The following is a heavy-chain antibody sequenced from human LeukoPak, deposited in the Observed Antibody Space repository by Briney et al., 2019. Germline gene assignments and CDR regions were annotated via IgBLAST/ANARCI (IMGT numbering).Heavy chain of an antibody. J-gene: IGHJ6*03. V-gene: IGHV4-4*07. CDR3: TRGSIAYYYMDV. Sequence: PSETLSLTCTVSGGSISSYYWSWIRQPAGKGLEWIGSIYHSGSTNYNPSLKSRVTISVDTSKNQFSLKLSSVTAADTAVYYCTRGSIAYYYMDVWGKGTTVTISS. D-gene: IGHD3-22*01. CDR2: IYHSGST. CDR1: GGSISSYY.